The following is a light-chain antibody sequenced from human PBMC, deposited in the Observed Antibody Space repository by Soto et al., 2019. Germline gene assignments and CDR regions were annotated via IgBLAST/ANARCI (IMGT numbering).Light chain of an antibody. Sequence: QSAPTEPPSASGSTGQSATISCTGTSGDVGGYNYVSRYQQQPGKAPKLMIFEVSEGPSGGAERFSASKSGNTASLTVSGLQAEEEADYYSSSYAGSNNYVFGTGTKVTVL. CDR3: SSYAGSNNYV. CDR2: EVS. V-gene: IGLV2-8*01. J-gene: IGLJ1*01. CDR1: SGDVGGYNY.